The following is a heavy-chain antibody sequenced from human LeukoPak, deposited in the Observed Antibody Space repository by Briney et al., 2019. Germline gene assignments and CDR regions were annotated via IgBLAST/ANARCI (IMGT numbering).Heavy chain of an antibody. CDR3: ARDRSPAGSYYYYGMDV. Sequence: ASVKVSCKASGYTFTSYAMNWLRQAPGQGLEWMGWINTNTGNPTYAQGFTGRFVFSLDTSVSTAYLQISSLKAEDTAVYYCARDRSPAGSYYYYGMDVWGQGTTVTVSS. V-gene: IGHV7-4-1*02. D-gene: IGHD5-12*01. CDR1: GYTFTSYA. J-gene: IGHJ6*02. CDR2: INTNTGNP.